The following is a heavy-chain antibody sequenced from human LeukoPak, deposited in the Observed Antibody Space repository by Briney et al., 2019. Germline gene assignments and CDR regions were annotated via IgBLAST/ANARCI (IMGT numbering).Heavy chain of an antibody. J-gene: IGHJ3*01. D-gene: IGHD3-10*01. CDR1: GYRFITYG. Sequence: ASVKVSCKASGYRFITYGLSWVRQAPGQGLEWMGCISAYNGNTNFAPKLQGRVTMTADTSTSTAYMELKSLRSDDTAVYYCARDVFEGFGERVIDAFDLWGQGTMVTVSS. CDR3: ARDVFEGFGERVIDAFDL. V-gene: IGHV1-18*01. CDR2: ISAYNGNT.